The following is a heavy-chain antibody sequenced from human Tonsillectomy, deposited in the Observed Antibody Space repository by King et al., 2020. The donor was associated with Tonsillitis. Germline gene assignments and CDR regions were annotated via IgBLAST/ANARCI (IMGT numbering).Heavy chain of an antibody. J-gene: IGHJ4*02. CDR2: IKRKSEGETT. Sequence: VQLVESGGGLVKPGGSLRLACEASGFSFSNAWMNWVRQAPGKGLEWVGRIKRKSEGETTDYAAHVKGRFTISRDDSRNTLYLQMNSLKTEDTGVYYCAGGITYGADPDFWGQGTLVTVSS. D-gene: IGHD4/OR15-4a*01. CDR1: GFSFSNAW. CDR3: AGGITYGADPDF. V-gene: IGHV3-15*01.